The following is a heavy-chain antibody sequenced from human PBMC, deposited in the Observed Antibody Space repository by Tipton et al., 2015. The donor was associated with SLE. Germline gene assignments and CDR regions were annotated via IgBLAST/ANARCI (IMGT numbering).Heavy chain of an antibody. CDR3: AREGEYNLQWYYYGLDV. CDR1: GDSISSSGYQ. Sequence: LRLSCTVFGDSISSSGYQWGWIRQPPGKGLEWIGRISYSENTYYNPSLRSRVTLLLDMSKNQFSLKVSSVTAADTAVYYCAREGEYNLQWYYYGLDVWGQGTTVIVSS. V-gene: IGHV4-39*07. CDR2: ISYSENT. D-gene: IGHD1-14*01. J-gene: IGHJ6*02.